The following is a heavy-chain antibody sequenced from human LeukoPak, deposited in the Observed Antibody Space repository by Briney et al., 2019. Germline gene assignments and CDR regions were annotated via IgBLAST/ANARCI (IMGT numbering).Heavy chain of an antibody. J-gene: IGHJ4*02. D-gene: IGHD6-13*01. CDR2: IYTSGST. V-gene: IGHV4-4*07. CDR3: ARDTKYSSSWSYFDY. Sequence: SETLSLTCTVSGGSISSYCRSWIRQPAGKGLEWIWRIYTSGSTNYSPSLKSRVTMSVDMSKNQFSLKLSSVIAADTAVYYCARDTKYSSSWSYFDYWGQGTLVSVSS. CDR1: GGSISSYC.